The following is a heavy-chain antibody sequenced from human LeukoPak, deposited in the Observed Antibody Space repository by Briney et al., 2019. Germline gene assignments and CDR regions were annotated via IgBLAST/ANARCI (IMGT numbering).Heavy chain of an antibody. CDR3: ARVRGDGYNNDAFDI. J-gene: IGHJ3*02. V-gene: IGHV4-30-2*01. CDR1: GGSISSGGYS. Sequence: SETLSLTCAVPGGSISSGGYSWSWIRQPPGKGLEWIGYIYHSGSTYYNPSLKSRVTISVDRSKNQFSLKLSSVTAADTAVYYCARVRGDGYNNDAFDIWGQGTMVTVSS. D-gene: IGHD5-24*01. CDR2: IYHSGST.